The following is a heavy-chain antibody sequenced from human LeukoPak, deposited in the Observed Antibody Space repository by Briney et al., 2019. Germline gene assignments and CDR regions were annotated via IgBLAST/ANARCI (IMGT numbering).Heavy chain of an antibody. Sequence: SETLSLTCAVYGGSFSGYYWSWIRQPPGKGLEWIGEINHSGSTNYNPSLKSRVTISVDTSKNQFSLKLSSVTAADTAVYYCARYPGYNYGLIYWGQGTLVTVSS. V-gene: IGHV4-34*01. CDR1: GGSFSGYY. J-gene: IGHJ4*02. D-gene: IGHD5-18*01. CDR3: ARYPGYNYGLIY. CDR2: INHSGST.